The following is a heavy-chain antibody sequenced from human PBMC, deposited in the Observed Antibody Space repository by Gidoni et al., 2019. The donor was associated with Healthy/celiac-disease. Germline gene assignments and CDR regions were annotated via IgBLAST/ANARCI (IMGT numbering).Heavy chain of an antibody. J-gene: IGHJ3*02. V-gene: IGHV3-66*01. Sequence: EVQLVEAGGGLVQPGGSLRLSCEASGFTGSSNYMSWVRQAPGKGLEWVSVIYSGGSTYYADSVKGIFTISRDNSKNTLYLQMNSLRAEDTAVYYCARAITMIVEDAFDIWGQGTMVTVSS. CDR1: GFTGSSNY. CDR2: IYSGGST. CDR3: ARAITMIVEDAFDI. D-gene: IGHD3-22*01.